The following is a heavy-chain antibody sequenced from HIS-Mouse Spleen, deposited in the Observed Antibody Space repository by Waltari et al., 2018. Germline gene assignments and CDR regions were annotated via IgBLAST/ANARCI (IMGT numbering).Heavy chain of an antibody. V-gene: IGHV4-34*01. CDR1: GGSFSGYY. D-gene: IGHD1-26*01. CDR3: ARGALRGSYYWGEYFQH. CDR2: INHSGST. Sequence: QVQLQQWGAGLLKPSETLSLTCAVYGGSFSGYYWSWIRQTPGKGLEWIGEINHSGSTNYNPSLKIRVTISVDTSKNQFSLKLSSVTAADTAVYYCARGALRGSYYWGEYFQHRGQGTLVTVSS. J-gene: IGHJ1*01.